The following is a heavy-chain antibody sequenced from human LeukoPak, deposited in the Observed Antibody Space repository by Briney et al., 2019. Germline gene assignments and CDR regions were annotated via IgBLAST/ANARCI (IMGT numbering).Heavy chain of an antibody. CDR3: ARVVYCTGGICQIFAFDT. V-gene: IGHV3-23*01. CDR2: ISGSAI. J-gene: IGHJ3*02. Sequence: GGSLRLSCAASGFTFSSYAMSWVRQAPGKGLEWVSAISGSAIFYADSVKGRFIISRDNTKNSLYLQMNSLRAEDTAVYYCARVVYCTGGICQIFAFDTWGQGTMVTVSS. D-gene: IGHD2-8*02. CDR1: GFTFSSYA.